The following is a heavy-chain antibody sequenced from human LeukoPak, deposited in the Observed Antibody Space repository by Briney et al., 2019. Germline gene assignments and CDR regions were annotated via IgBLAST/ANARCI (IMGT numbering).Heavy chain of an antibody. J-gene: IGHJ3*02. D-gene: IGHD3-22*01. Sequence: ASVKVSCKASGYTFTSYGISWVRQAPGQGLEWMGWISAYNGNTNYAQKLQGRVTMTTDTSTSTAYMELRSLRSDDTAVYYCASTGFYYDSSGPHDAFDIWGQGTMVTVSS. V-gene: IGHV1-18*01. CDR2: ISAYNGNT. CDR1: GYTFTSYG. CDR3: ASTGFYYDSSGPHDAFDI.